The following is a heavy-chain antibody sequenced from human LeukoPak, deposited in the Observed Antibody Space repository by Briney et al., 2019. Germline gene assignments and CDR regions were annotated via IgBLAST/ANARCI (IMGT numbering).Heavy chain of an antibody. V-gene: IGHV3-23*01. J-gene: IGHJ6*02. CDR1: GFTFSSYA. CDR3: AKDHTVNYYYYGMDV. CDR2: ISGSGGST. Sequence: GGSLRLSCAASGFTFSSYAMSWVRQAPGKGLEWVSAISGSGGSTYYADSVKGRFTISRDNSKNTLYLQMNSLRAEDTAVYYCAKDHTVNYYYYGMDVWGQGTTATVSS. D-gene: IGHD4-17*01.